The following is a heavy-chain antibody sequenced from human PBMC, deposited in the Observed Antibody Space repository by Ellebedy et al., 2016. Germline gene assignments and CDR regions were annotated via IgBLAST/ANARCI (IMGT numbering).Heavy chain of an antibody. Sequence: GGSLRLXXEGSGFAFGNFWMNWVRQAPGKGLEWVANIRPDGGEMNYVDSVRGRFTISRDNAKNSLFLQMDSLRAEDTALYYCSKSFDSWGQGTQVTVSS. J-gene: IGHJ4*02. CDR1: GFAFGNFW. CDR2: IRPDGGEM. CDR3: SKSFDS. V-gene: IGHV3-7*01.